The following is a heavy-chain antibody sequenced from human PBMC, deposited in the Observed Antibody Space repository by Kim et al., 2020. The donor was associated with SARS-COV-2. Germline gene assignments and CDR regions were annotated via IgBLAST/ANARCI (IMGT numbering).Heavy chain of an antibody. J-gene: IGHJ6*02. V-gene: IGHV3-53*01. CDR3: ARGHSGWPPSLVYYGMDV. D-gene: IGHD6-19*01. Sequence: KGRFTISRDNSKNTLYLQMNSLRAEDTAVYYCARGHSGWPPSLVYYGMDVWGQGTTVTVSS.